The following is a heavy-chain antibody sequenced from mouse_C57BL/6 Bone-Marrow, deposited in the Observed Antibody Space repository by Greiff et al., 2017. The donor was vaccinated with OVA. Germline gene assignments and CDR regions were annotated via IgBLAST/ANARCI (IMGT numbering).Heavy chain of an antibody. CDR1: GFSLTSYG. CDR2: IWRGGST. CDR3: AKDIYYYGSSSFAY. J-gene: IGHJ3*01. Sequence: VKLEESGPGLVQPSQSLSITCTVSGFSLTSYGVHWVRQSPGKGLEWLGVIWRGGSTDSNAAFMSRLSITKDNSKSQVFFKMNSLQADDTAIYYCAKDIYYYGSSSFAYWGQGTLVTVSA. D-gene: IGHD1-1*01. V-gene: IGHV2-5*01.